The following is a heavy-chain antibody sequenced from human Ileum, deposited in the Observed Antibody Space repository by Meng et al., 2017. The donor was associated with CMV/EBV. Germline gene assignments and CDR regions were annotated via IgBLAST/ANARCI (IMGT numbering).Heavy chain of an antibody. CDR1: GSTFTTSY. D-gene: IGHD3-22*01. CDR3: ARGSASDRSGNGDY. J-gene: IGHJ4*02. CDR2: IRLSDGGT. V-gene: IGHV1-46*01. Sequence: ASGSTFTTSYVHWVRQAPGQGLDWMGMIRLSDGGTSYAQNFQGRVTMTRDTSTSTVYMELSSLRSEDTAVYYCARGSASDRSGNGDYWGQGTLVTVSS.